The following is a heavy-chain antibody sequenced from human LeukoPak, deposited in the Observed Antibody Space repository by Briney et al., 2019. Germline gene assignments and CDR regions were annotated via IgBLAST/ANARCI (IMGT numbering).Heavy chain of an antibody. D-gene: IGHD3-22*01. CDR1: GYRFTSYW. V-gene: IGHV5-51*01. CDR3: ARQGSTAYYDSSGLPYDAFDI. J-gene: IGHJ3*02. CDR2: IYPSDSDT. Sequence: GESLKIPCKGSGYRFTSYWIGWVRQMPGKGLEWMGIIYPSDSDTRYSPSFQGQVSISADKSISAAYLQWSSLKASDTAMYYCARQGSTAYYDSSGLPYDAFDIWGQGTMVTVSS.